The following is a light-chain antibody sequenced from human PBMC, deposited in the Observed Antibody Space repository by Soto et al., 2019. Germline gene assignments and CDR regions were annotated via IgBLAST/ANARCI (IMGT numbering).Light chain of an antibody. V-gene: IGKV1-39*01. CDR1: QNINTY. CDR3: QQNFRPPQVT. J-gene: IGKJ4*01. Sequence: DIQVTQSPASLSASVGDRVTITCRTNQNINTYLNWYQQQPGKAPRLLIFGVFTLQSGVPSRFSCSGTGTDFTLTITGLQPEDFVTYYCQQNFRPPQVTFGGGTRVERK. CDR2: GVF.